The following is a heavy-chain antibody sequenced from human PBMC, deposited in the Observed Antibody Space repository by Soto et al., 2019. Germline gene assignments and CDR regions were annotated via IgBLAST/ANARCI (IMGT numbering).Heavy chain of an antibody. V-gene: IGHV1-18*01. CDR2: ISAYNGNT. J-gene: IGHJ5*02. Sequence: GASVKVSCKASGYTFTSYGISWVRQAPGQGLEWMGWISAYNGNTNYAQKLQGRVTMTTDTSTSTAYMELRSLRSDDTAVYYCASSYGDSPNRDWFDPWGQGTLVTVSS. D-gene: IGHD4-17*01. CDR3: ASSYGDSPNRDWFDP. CDR1: GYTFTSYG.